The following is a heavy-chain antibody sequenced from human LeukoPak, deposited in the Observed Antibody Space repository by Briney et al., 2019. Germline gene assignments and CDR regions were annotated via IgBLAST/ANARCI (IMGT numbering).Heavy chain of an antibody. J-gene: IGHJ1*01. Sequence: ASVKVSCKASGYTFTSYDINWVRQATGQGLEWMGWMNPNSGNTGYAQKFQGRVTITRNTSISTAYMELSSLRSEDTAVYYCARVPLSGYCSSTSCYYFQHWGQGTLVTVSS. V-gene: IGHV1-8*03. CDR2: MNPNSGNT. D-gene: IGHD2-2*01. CDR1: GYTFTSYD. CDR3: ARVPLSGYCSSTSCYYFQH.